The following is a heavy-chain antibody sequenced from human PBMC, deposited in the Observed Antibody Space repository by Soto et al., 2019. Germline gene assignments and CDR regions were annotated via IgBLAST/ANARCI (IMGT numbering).Heavy chain of an antibody. CDR1: GASITNDDFF. CDR3: AKMERTQLWLLVQN. J-gene: IGHJ4*02. CDR2: ITYGGSI. Sequence: PSETLSLTCTVSGASITNDDFFWTWVRQHPERGLEWLAYITYGGSIYYDPSLRSRLTVSIDKSKSQFSLNVRSVTAADTAVYCCAKMERTQLWLLVQNWGQGLLVTVSS. D-gene: IGHD5-18*01. V-gene: IGHV4-31*03.